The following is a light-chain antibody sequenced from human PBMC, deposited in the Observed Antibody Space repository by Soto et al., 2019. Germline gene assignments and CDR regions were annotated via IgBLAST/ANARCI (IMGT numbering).Light chain of an antibody. CDR2: AAS. V-gene: IGKV1-27*01. CDR1: QGIRNF. J-gene: IGKJ3*01. CDR3: QKYSSVPV. Sequence: DIQMTQSPTSLSASVGDRVTITCRASQGIRNFVAWYQQKPGKAPKLLIYAASTLQSGVPSRFSGSGSVTDFSLTINCLQPEDVATYSCQKYSSVPVFGPGTKLEIK.